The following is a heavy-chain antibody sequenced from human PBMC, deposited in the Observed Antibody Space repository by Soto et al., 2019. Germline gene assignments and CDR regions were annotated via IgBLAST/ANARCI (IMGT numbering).Heavy chain of an antibody. J-gene: IGHJ3*02. Sequence: QVQLVESGGGVVQPGRSLRLSCAASGFTFSSYGMHWVRQAPGKGLEWVAVISYDGSNKYYADSVKGRFTISRDNSKNTLYLQMNSLRAEDTAVYYCAKDCLWTRALREEWLLCGDAFDIWGQGTMVTVSS. V-gene: IGHV3-30*18. CDR2: ISYDGSNK. CDR3: AKDCLWTRALREEWLLCGDAFDI. D-gene: IGHD3-3*01. CDR1: GFTFSSYG.